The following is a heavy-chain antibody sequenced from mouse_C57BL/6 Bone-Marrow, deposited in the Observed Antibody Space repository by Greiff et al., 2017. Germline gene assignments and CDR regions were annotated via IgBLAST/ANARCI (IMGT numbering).Heavy chain of an antibody. CDR2: IHPNSGST. CDR3: ARLVAKWYFDV. CDR1: GYTFTSYW. J-gene: IGHJ1*03. D-gene: IGHD1-1*01. V-gene: IGHV1-64*01. Sequence: QVQLQQPGAELVKPGASVKLSCKASGYTFTSYWMHWVKQRPGQGLEWIGMIHPNSGSTNYNEKFKSKATLTVDKSSSTAYMQLSSLTSEDSAVYYCARLVAKWYFDVWGTGTTVTVSS.